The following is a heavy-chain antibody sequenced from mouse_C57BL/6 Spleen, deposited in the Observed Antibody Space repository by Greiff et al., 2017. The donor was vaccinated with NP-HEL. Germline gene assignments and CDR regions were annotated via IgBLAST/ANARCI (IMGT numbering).Heavy chain of an antibody. J-gene: IGHJ1*03. CDR3: ARGGYYGSSSWYFDV. CDR2: ISDGGSYT. Sequence: DVMLVESGGGLVKPGGSLKLSCAASGFTFSSYAMSWVRQTPEKRLEWVATISDGGSYTYYPDNVKGRFTISRDNAKNNLYLQMSHLKSEDTAMYYCARGGYYGSSSWYFDVWGTGTTVTVSS. D-gene: IGHD1-1*01. V-gene: IGHV5-4*03. CDR1: GFTFSSYA.